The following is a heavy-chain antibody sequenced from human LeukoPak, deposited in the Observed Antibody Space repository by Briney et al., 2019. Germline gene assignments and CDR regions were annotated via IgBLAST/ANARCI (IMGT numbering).Heavy chain of an antibody. CDR3: ARLLWFGELSMGY. CDR2: INPNSGGT. J-gene: IGHJ4*02. D-gene: IGHD3-10*01. Sequence: GASVKVSCKASGYTFTGYYMHWVRQAPGQGLEWMGWINPNSGGTNYAQKFHGRVTITRDTSISTAYMELSRLRSDDTAVYYCARLLWFGELSMGYWGQGTLVTVSS. V-gene: IGHV1-2*02. CDR1: GYTFTGYY.